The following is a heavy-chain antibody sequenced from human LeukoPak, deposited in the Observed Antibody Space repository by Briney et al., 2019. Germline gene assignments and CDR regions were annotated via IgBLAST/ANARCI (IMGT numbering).Heavy chain of an antibody. V-gene: IGHV1-2*02. D-gene: IGHD4-11*01. CDR2: INPNSGGT. CDR3: ARDTGNDDDYNFDY. J-gene: IGHJ4*02. Sequence: GASVKVSCKASGYTFTSYGISWVRQAPGQGLEWMGWINPNSGGTNYAQKFQGRVTMTRDTSISTAYMELSRLRSDDTAVYYCARDTGNDDDYNFDYWGQGTLVTVSS. CDR1: GYTFTSYG.